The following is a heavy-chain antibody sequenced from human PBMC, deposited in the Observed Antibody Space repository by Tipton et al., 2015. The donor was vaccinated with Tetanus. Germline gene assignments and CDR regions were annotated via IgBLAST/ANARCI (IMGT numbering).Heavy chain of an antibody. CDR3: ARGGGLGPHEYFEH. CDR2: ISPFNENV. CDR1: GYTFTHYG. V-gene: IGHV1-18*01. J-gene: IGHJ5*02. D-gene: IGHD3/OR15-3a*01. Sequence: QVQLVQSGAEVKKPGASVKVSCKASGYTFTHYGVNWVRQAPGQGLEWMGWISPFNENVNHAEKFKGRLTMTTDRSTATVYMDLRSLGSGDTAVYYCARGGGLGPHEYFEHWGQGTLVTVSS.